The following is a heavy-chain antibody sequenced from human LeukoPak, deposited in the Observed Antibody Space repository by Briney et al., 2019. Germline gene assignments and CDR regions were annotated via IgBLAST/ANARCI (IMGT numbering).Heavy chain of an antibody. CDR3: ARGGYSYDFDY. J-gene: IGHJ4*02. D-gene: IGHD5-18*01. V-gene: IGHV3-53*01. Sequence: GGSLRLSCAASGFTVSTNYMNWVRQAPGKGLEWVSVIYSGGTTYYADSVKGRFTISRDNSKNTLYLQMNSLRAEDTAVYYCARGGYSYDFDYWGQGTLVTVPS. CDR1: GFTVSTNY. CDR2: IYSGGTT.